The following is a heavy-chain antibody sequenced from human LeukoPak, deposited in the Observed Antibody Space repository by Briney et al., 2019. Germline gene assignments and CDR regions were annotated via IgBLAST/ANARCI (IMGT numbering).Heavy chain of an antibody. Sequence: SETLSLTCTVSGGSISSSRYYWGWIRQPPGKRLEWIASIYYSGSTYYNPSLKSRVTMSVDTSKNQFSLKLSSVTAADTAVYYCARGGLEQWLLFDHWGQGTLVTVSS. V-gene: IGHV4-39*01. CDR1: GGSISSSRYY. J-gene: IGHJ4*02. D-gene: IGHD6-19*01. CDR3: ARGGLEQWLLFDH. CDR2: IYYSGST.